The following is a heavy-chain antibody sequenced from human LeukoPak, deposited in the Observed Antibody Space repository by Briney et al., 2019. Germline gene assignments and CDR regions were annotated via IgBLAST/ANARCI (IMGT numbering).Heavy chain of an antibody. V-gene: IGHV1-69*06. J-gene: IGHJ4*02. CDR1: GGTFSSYA. D-gene: IGHD5-18*01. Sequence: SVKVSCKASGGTFSSYAISWVRQAPGQGLEWMGGIIPIVGTANYAQKFQGRVTITADKSTSTAYMELSSMRSEDTAVYYCARGLGRTVMVTRGGVRFDYWGQGTLVTVSS. CDR3: ARGLGRTVMVTRGGVRFDY. CDR2: IIPIVGTA.